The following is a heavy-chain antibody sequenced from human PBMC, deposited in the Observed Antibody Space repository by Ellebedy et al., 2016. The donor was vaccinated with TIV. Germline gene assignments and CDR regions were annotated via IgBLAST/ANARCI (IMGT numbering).Heavy chain of an antibody. V-gene: IGHV1-46*01. J-gene: IGHJ4*02. CDR1: GYTFTSYY. CDR2: INPSGGST. CDR3: ARSLPNYYYDSSGSPYFDY. Sequence: AASVKVSCKASGYTFTSYYMHWVRQAPGQGLEWMGIINPSGGSTSYAQKFQGRVTMTRDTSTSTVYMELSSLRSEDTAVYYCARSLPNYYYDSSGSPYFDYWGQGTLVTVSS. D-gene: IGHD3-22*01.